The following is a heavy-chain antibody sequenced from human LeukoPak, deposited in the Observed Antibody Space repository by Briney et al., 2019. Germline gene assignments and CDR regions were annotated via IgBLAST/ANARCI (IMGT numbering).Heavy chain of an antibody. CDR3: ARVGVDYSGNIIKYYFDY. CDR2: IYYSGTT. Sequence: PSETLSLTCTVSNGSISSYYWSWIRQPPGKGVEWIGYIYYSGTTNYNPSLRSRVIISVDTSKNQFSLKLNPVLAADTAVYYCARVGVDYSGNIIKYYFDYWGQGTLVTVSS. J-gene: IGHJ4*02. D-gene: IGHD4-23*01. CDR1: NGSISSYY. V-gene: IGHV4-59*01.